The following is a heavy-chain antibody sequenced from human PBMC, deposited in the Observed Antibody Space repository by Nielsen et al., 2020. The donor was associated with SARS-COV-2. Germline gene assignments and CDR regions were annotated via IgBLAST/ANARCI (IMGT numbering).Heavy chain of an antibody. CDR1: GFTFNSYG. CDR2: ISDDNTI. Sequence: GGSLRLSCAASGFTFNSYGMNWVRQAPGKGLEWISYISDDNTIFYADSVKGRFTISRDNAKNSLYLQMNSLRDEDTAVYYCARDLELLTNYYVLDYWGQGTLVTVSS. J-gene: IGHJ4*02. D-gene: IGHD3-9*01. CDR3: ARDLELLTNYYVLDY. V-gene: IGHV3-48*02.